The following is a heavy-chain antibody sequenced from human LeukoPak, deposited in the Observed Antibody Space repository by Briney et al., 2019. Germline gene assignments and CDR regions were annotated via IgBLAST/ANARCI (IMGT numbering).Heavy chain of an antibody. CDR1: GGSISSYY. CDR2: IYYSGST. CDR3: ARDPPPGDIDAFDI. Sequence: SETLSLTCTVSGGSISSYYWSWIRQPPGKGLEWIGYIYYSGSTNYNPSLKSRVTISVDTSKNQFSLKLSSATAADTAVYYCARDPPPGDIDAFDIWGQGTMVTVSS. V-gene: IGHV4-59*01. D-gene: IGHD3-10*01. J-gene: IGHJ3*02.